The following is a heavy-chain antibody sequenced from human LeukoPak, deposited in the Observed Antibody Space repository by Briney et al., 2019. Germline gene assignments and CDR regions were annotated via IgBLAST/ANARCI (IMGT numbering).Heavy chain of an antibody. V-gene: IGHV4-34*01. CDR2: INHSGST. J-gene: IGHJ4*02. Sequence: SETLSLTCAVYGGSFSVYYWSWIRQPPGKGLEWIGEINHSGSTNYNPSLKSRVTISVDTSKNQFSLKLSSVTAADTAVYYCARNYGPTQTFDYWGQGTLVTVSS. CDR3: ARNYGPTQTFDY. D-gene: IGHD3-10*01. CDR1: GGSFSVYY.